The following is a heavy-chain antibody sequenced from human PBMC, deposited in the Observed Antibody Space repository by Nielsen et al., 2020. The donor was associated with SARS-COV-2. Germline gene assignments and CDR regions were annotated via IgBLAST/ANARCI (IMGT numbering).Heavy chain of an antibody. CDR3: AKRSGYTSGWYGDY. CDR2: ISAST. V-gene: IGHV3-23*01. J-gene: IGHJ4*02. D-gene: IGHD6-19*01. Sequence: GESLKISCAASGFTVSSTYAMSWVRQAPGKGLEWVSAISASTYYADSVKGRFTISRDNSKNTLYLQMNSLRAEDTAVYYCAKRSGYTSGWYGDYWGQGTLVTVSS. CDR1: GFTVSSTYA.